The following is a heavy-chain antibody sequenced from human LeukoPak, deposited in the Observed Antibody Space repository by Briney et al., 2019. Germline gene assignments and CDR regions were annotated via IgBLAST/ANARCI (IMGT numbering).Heavy chain of an antibody. V-gene: IGHV3-7*03. J-gene: IGHJ3*02. CDR3: ARDWVAGVPFDAFDI. Sequence: GGCLRLSCAASGFTLSSYWMSWGRQAPGKGLEWVANIKEDGSEKYYLDSVKGRFTISRDNAQNSAYLHMNSLTAEDTALYYCARDWVAGVPFDAFDIWGQGTMVSVSS. D-gene: IGHD3-10*01. CDR2: IKEDGSEK. CDR1: GFTLSSYW.